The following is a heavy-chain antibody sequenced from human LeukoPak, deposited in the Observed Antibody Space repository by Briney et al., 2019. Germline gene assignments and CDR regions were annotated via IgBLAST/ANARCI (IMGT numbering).Heavy chain of an antibody. CDR1: GGSISSSLYY. CDR2: IYYGANT. V-gene: IGHV4-39*01. D-gene: IGHD3/OR15-3a*01. J-gene: IGHJ4*02. CDR3: AGGQTSDWLSNYFDS. Sequence: SETLSLTCTVSGGSISSSLYYWGWIRQPPGKGLEWIGSIYYGANTYYNPSLKSRLTISVDTSKSHLSLKLRSVTAADTALYFCAGGQTSDWLSNYFDSWGQGSLVIVSS.